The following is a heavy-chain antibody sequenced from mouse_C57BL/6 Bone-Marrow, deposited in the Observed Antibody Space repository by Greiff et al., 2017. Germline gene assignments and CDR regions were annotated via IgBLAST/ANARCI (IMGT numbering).Heavy chain of an antibody. J-gene: IGHJ4*01. D-gene: IGHD1-2*01. CDR1: GYTFTNYW. CDR3: ARRPPSHYDYYAMDY. V-gene: IGHV1-63*01. CDR2: IYPGGGYT. Sequence: QVHVKQSGAELVRPGTSVKMSCKASGYTFTNYWIGWAKQRPGHGLEWIGDIYPGGGYTNYNEKFKGKATLTADKSSSTAYMQFSSLTSEDSAIYYCARRPPSHYDYYAMDYWGQGTSVTVSS.